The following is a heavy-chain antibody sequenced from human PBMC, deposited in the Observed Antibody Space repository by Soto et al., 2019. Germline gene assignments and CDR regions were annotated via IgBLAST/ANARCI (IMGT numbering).Heavy chain of an antibody. CDR1: GGSISSGDYY. CDR3: ASTVISAADARGFDY. Sequence: QVQLQESGPGLVKPSQTLSLTCTVSGGSISSGDYYWSWIRQPPGKGLEWIGYIYYSGSTHYNPSLKSRVSISVDTSKNQFSLKLSSVTAADTAVYYCASTVISAADARGFDYWGQGTLVTVSS. D-gene: IGHD6-13*01. J-gene: IGHJ4*02. V-gene: IGHV4-30-4*01. CDR2: IYYSGST.